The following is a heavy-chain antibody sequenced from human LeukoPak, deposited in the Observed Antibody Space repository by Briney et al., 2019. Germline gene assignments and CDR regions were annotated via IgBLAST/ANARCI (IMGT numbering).Heavy chain of an antibody. CDR1: GGSISSYY. V-gene: IGHV4-59*01. J-gene: IGHJ4*02. CDR3: ARVSGYDWESFYDY. Sequence: SETLSLTCTVSGGSISSYYWSWIRQPPGQGLEWMGYIYYSGSTNYNPSLKSRVTISVDTSKNQFSLKLSSVTAADTAMYYCARVSGYDWESFYDYWGQGSLVTVSS. D-gene: IGHD5-12*01. CDR2: IYYSGST.